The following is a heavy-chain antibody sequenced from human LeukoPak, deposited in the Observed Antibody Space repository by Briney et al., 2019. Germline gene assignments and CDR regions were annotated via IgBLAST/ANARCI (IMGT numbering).Heavy chain of an antibody. CDR1: GFTVSSYY. V-gene: IGHV3-66*01. CDR3: ARSYSNHLFGMDV. J-gene: IGHJ6*02. CDR2: IYSGGSA. D-gene: IGHD4-11*01. Sequence: GGSLRLSCAASGFTVSSYYMTWVRQAPGKGLEWVSVIYSGGSAYYADSVKGRVAISRDNSKNTVFLQMNSVRAADTALYYCARSYSNHLFGMDVWGQGTTVTVSS.